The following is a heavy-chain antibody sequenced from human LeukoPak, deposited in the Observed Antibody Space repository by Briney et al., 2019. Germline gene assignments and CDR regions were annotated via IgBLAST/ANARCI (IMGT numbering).Heavy chain of an antibody. D-gene: IGHD4-17*01. CDR3: ALYFRTYGDYTEYYYYYGMDV. Sequence: ASVKVSCKPSGYTFTDYYLLWVRQAPGQGLEWMGWINPNSGGTNYAQKFQGRVTMTRDTSISTAYMELSSLRSEDTAVYYCALYFRTYGDYTEYYYYYGMDVWGQGTTVTVSS. V-gene: IGHV1-2*02. J-gene: IGHJ6*02. CDR1: GYTFTDYY. CDR2: INPNSGGT.